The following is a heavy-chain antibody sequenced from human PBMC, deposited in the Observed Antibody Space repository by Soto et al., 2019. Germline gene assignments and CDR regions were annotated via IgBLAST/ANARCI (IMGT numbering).Heavy chain of an antibody. Sequence: PXGSLILSCAAAGFTFNSYGMHWVRQGPGNGLEWVAFISYDSTKTYYADSVKGRFTISRDNSNSALYVQMNSLTGEDTAVYYCARTRSAWSDFHYYSLDVWGQGTTVTVSS. CDR3: ARTRSAWSDFHYYSLDV. J-gene: IGHJ6*02. CDR1: GFTFNSYG. D-gene: IGHD1-26*01. V-gene: IGHV3-30*03. CDR2: ISYDSTKT.